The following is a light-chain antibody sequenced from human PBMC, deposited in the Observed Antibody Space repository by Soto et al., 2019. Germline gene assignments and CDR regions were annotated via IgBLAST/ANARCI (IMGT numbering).Light chain of an antibody. J-gene: IGKJ2*01. CDR2: GAS. Sequence: EVVLTQSPGTLSLSPGERATLPCRASQIISSSYLAWYQQKHGQAPRLLIYGASSRATGIPDRFSGSGSGTDFTLTISRLEPEDFAVYYWQQYGSTPYAFGQGTKLEIK. V-gene: IGKV3-20*01. CDR1: QIISSSY. CDR3: QQYGSTPYA.